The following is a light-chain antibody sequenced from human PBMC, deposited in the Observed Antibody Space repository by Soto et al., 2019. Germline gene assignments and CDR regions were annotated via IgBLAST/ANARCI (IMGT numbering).Light chain of an antibody. CDR3: SLYTSENAYV. J-gene: IGLJ1*01. V-gene: IGLV2-18*01. Sequence: QSALTQPPSVSGSAGQSVTISCTGTSTDFVSYNRVSWYQQPPGTAPKLMIYEVSKRPSGVPDRFSGSKSGNTASLTISGLQAADEADYYCSLYTSENAYVFGNGTKVTVL. CDR1: STDFVSYNR. CDR2: EVS.